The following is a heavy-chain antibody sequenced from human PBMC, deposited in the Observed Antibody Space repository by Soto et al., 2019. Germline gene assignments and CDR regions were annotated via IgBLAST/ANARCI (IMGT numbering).Heavy chain of an antibody. CDR3: ASQLSQIYYYYGMDV. CDR1: GGTFSSYA. J-gene: IGHJ6*02. D-gene: IGHD5-18*01. V-gene: IGHV1-69*13. Sequence: SVQVSFKASGGTFSSYAISWLRQAPGQGLEWMGGIIPIFGTANYAQKFQGRVTITADESTSTAYMELSSLRSEDTAVYYCASQLSQIYYYYGMDVWGQGTTVTVSS. CDR2: IIPIFGTA.